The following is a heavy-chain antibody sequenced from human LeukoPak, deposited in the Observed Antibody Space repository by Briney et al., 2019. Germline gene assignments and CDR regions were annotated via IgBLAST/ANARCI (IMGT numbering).Heavy chain of an antibody. Sequence: SETLSLTCAVSGGSISSGGYSWSWIRQPPGKGLEWIGYIYHSGSTYYNPSLKSRVTISVDRSKNQSSLKLSSVTAADTAVYYCARGPSPYYGSGSYFGMDVWGKGTTVTVSS. CDR1: GGSISSGGYS. V-gene: IGHV4-30-2*01. D-gene: IGHD3-10*01. CDR3: ARGPSPYYGSGSYFGMDV. CDR2: IYHSGST. J-gene: IGHJ6*04.